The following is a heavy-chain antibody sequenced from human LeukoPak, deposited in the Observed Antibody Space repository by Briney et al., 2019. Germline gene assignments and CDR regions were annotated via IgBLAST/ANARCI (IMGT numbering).Heavy chain of an antibody. J-gene: IGHJ4*02. Sequence: GESLKISSQGSGYRFSSYWIGWVRPMPGKGLEWMGIIYPGDSNTRYSPSFQGQVTISADKSITTAYLQWSSLKASDTAMYYCVRHWCSSSLLRYWGQGTLVTVSS. D-gene: IGHD6-13*01. CDR2: IYPGDSNT. CDR1: GYRFSSYW. CDR3: VRHWCSSSLLRY. V-gene: IGHV5-51*01.